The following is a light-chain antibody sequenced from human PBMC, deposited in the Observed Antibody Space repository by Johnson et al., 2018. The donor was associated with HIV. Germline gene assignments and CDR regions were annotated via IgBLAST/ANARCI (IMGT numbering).Light chain of an antibody. CDR2: DNN. V-gene: IGLV1-51*01. Sequence: SVLTQPPSVSAAPGQKVTISCSGSSSNIGRNYVSWYQQLPGTAPKLLLFDNNKRPSGIPDRFSASKSGTSATLGITGLQTGDEADYYCGTWDSSLSSYVFGTGTKVTVL. CDR1: SSNIGRNY. CDR3: GTWDSSLSSYV. J-gene: IGLJ1*01.